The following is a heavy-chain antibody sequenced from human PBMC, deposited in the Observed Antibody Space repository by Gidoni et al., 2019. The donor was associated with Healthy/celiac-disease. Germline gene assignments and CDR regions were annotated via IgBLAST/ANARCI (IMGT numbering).Heavy chain of an antibody. J-gene: IGHJ4*02. CDR2: ISYDGSNK. Sequence: QVQLVESGGGVVQPGRSLRLSCAASGFTFSRYGMHWVRQAPGKGLEWVAVISYDGSNKYYADSVKGRFTISRDNSKNTLYLQMNSLRAEDTAVYYCAKMRGFGYWGQGTLVTVSS. V-gene: IGHV3-30*18. D-gene: IGHD3-10*01. CDR1: GFTFSRYG. CDR3: AKMRGFGY.